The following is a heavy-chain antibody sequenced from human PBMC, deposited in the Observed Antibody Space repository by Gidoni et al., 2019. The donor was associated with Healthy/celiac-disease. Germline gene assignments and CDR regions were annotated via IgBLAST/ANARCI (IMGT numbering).Heavy chain of an antibody. Sequence: EVPPVECGGGLVMLRGTRRLSCAASGLTSGNAWMSWVRQAPGKGLESVGLIKSKTYGGTTDCPAPVKGRFTISSDTSKTTLYLQMNRLKTEDTAVYYCTTESSTSRRMDVWGKGNTVTVSS. CDR1: GLTSGNAW. CDR3: TTESSTSRRMDV. D-gene: IGHD2-2*01. J-gene: IGHJ6*04. CDR2: IKSKTYGGTT. V-gene: IGHV3-15*07.